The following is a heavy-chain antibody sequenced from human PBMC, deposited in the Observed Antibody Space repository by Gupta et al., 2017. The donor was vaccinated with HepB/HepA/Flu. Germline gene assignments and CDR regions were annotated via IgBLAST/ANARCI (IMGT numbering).Heavy chain of an antibody. CDR2: ISSSSSYI. D-gene: IGHD3-22*01. CDR3: ARVIDKYYYDSSGYPSI. Sequence: QLVESGGGLVKPGGSLRLSCAASGFTFRSYSMNWVRQAPGKGLEWVSSISSSSSYIYYADSVKGRFTISRDNAKNSLYLQMNSLRAEDTAVYYCARVIDKYYYDSSGYPSIWGQGTLVTVSS. V-gene: IGHV3-21*01. J-gene: IGHJ4*02. CDR1: GFTFRSYS.